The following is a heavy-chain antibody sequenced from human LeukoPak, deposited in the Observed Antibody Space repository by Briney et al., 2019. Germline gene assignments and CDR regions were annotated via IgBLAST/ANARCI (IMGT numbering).Heavy chain of an antibody. D-gene: IGHD3-10*01. CDR3: ARGRVVIPEGPGY. V-gene: IGHV3-33*01. CDR2: IWYDGSDK. CDR1: GFTFSSYA. Sequence: PGGSLRLSCAASGFTFSSYAMHWVRQAPGKGLEWVAFIWYDGSDKNYADSVKGRFTISRDNSKNTLYLQMNSLRAEDTAVYYCARGRVVIPEGPGYWGQGTLVTVSS. J-gene: IGHJ4*02.